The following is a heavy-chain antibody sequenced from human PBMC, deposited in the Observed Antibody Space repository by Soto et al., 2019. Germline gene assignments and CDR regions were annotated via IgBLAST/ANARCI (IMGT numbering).Heavy chain of an antibody. V-gene: IGHV3-53*01. CDR2: IYSGGST. D-gene: IGHD5-18*01. CDR1: GFTVSSNY. CDR3: ARDRGYSYPQYYFDY. J-gene: IGHJ4*02. Sequence: PGGSLRLSCAASGFTVSSNYMSWVRQAPGKGLEWVSVIYSGGSTYYADSVKGRFTISRDNSKNTLYLQMNSLRAEDTAVYYCARDRGYSYPQYYFDYWGQGTLVTVSS.